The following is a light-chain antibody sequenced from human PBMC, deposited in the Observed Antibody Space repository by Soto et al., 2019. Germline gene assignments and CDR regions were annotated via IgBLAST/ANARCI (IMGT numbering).Light chain of an antibody. Sequence: EFVLTQSPGTLSLSPGERATLSCRASQTVRNNYLAWYQQKPGQAPRLLIYDASSRATGIPDKFSGGGSGTYFTLTISSLAPDDFAVYYCQQFSSYPLTFGGGTKVEIK. CDR1: QTVRNNY. V-gene: IGKV3-20*01. CDR3: QQFSSYPLT. CDR2: DAS. J-gene: IGKJ4*01.